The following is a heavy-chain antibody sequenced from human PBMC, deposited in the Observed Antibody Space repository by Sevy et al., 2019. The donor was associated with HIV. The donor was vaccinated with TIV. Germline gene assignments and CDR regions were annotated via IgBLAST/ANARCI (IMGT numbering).Heavy chain of an antibody. CDR3: ARGNCGGSCYSFDP. CDR2: INPNSGGT. V-gene: IGHV1-2*02. CDR1: GYTFTGYY. J-gene: IGHJ5*02. D-gene: IGHD2-15*01. Sequence: ASVKVSCKASGYTFTGYYMHWVRQAPGQGLEWMGWINPNSGGTNYAQKFQGRVTMTRDTSISTAYMELGRLRSDDTAVYYCARGNCGGSCYSFDPWGQGTLVTVSS.